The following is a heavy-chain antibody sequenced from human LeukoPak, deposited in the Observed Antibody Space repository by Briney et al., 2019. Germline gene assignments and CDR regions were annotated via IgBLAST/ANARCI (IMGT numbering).Heavy chain of an antibody. D-gene: IGHD2-21*02. CDR1: GFTVSNSY. V-gene: IGHV3-53*01. CDR3: ARDDSRGVDY. CDR2: LYGGGST. J-gene: IGHJ4*02. Sequence: PGGSLRLSSAASGFTVSNSYMSWVRQAPGKGLEWVSVLYGGGSTYYADSVKGRFTISRDNSKNTLYLQMNSLRAEDTAVYYCARDDSRGVDYWGQGTLVTVSS.